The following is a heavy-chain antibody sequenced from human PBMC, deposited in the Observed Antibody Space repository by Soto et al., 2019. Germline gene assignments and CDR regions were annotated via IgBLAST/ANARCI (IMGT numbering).Heavy chain of an antibody. CDR2: IYYSGST. D-gene: IGHD3-10*01. V-gene: IGHV4-31*03. CDR1: GGSISSGAYY. Sequence: SETLSLTCTVSGGSISSGAYYWNWIRQHAGKGLEWIGYIYYSGSTYYNPSLKSRVTISVDTSKNQYSLKLSSVTAADTAVYYCVRDFGRGAPNYSDYWGQGTLVTVSS. CDR3: VRDFGRGAPNYSDY. J-gene: IGHJ4*02.